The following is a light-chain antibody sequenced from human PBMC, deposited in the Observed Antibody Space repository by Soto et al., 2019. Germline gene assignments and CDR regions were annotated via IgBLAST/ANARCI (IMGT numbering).Light chain of an antibody. V-gene: IGLV2-8*01. CDR3: SSYAGSNRLV. CDR2: DIS. Sequence: QSVLTQPHSASGSPGQSVTISCTGTSSDVGGYNYISWYQQHPGKAPKLMIYDISKRPSGVPDRFSGSKSGNTASLTVSGLQAEDEADYYCSSYAGSNRLVFGGGTKLTVL. J-gene: IGLJ3*02. CDR1: SSDVGGYNY.